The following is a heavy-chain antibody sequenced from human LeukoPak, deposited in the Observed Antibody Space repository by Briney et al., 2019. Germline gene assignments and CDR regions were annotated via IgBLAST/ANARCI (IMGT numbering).Heavy chain of an antibody. CDR3: ARGGGARPDY. CDR2: ISSVSSAI. V-gene: IGHV3-48*02. D-gene: IGHD3-10*01. Sequence: GGSLRLSCTVSGFTFSNYGMNWVRQAPGKGLKWVAYISSVSSAITYADSVKGRLTISRDNAKNSLFLQMNSLRDEDTAVYYCARGGGARPDYWGQGTLVTVSS. CDR1: GFTFSNYG. J-gene: IGHJ4*02.